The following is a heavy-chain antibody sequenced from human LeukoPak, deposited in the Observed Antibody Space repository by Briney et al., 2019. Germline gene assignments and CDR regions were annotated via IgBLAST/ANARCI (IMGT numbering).Heavy chain of an antibody. CDR3: ARAPRRGSGFNWFDP. CDR1: GGSFSGYY. Sequence: PSETLSLTCAVYGGSFSGYYWSWIRQHPGKGLEWIGYIYYSGSTYYNPSLKSRVTISVDTSKNQFSLKLSSVTAADTAVYYCARAPRRGSGFNWFDPWGQGTLVTVSS. V-gene: IGHV4-31*11. D-gene: IGHD3-10*01. J-gene: IGHJ5*02. CDR2: IYYSGST.